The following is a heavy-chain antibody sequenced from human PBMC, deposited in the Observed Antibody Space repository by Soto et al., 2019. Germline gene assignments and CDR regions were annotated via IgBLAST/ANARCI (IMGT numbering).Heavy chain of an antibody. CDR2: ISYDGSNK. J-gene: IGHJ4*02. D-gene: IGHD2-15*01. CDR1: GFTFSSYG. V-gene: IGHV3-30*18. Sequence: VQLVESGGGVVQPGRSLRLSCAASGFTFSSYGMHWVRQAPGKGLEWVAVISYDGSNKYYADSVKGRFTISRDNSKNTLYLQMNSLRAEDTAVYYCAKDKGYCSGGSCSYYFDYWGQGTLVTVSS. CDR3: AKDKGYCSGGSCSYYFDY.